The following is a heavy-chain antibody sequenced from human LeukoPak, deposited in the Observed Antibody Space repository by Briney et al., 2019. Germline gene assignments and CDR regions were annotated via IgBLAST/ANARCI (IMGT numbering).Heavy chain of an antibody. J-gene: IGHJ6*03. Sequence: GGSLRLSCAASGFTFSSYSMNWVRQAPGKGLEWVSSISSSSSYIYYADSVKGRFTISRDNAKNSLYLQMNSLRAEDTAVYYCAKESSWYTDYYYYMDVWGKGTTVTVSS. V-gene: IGHV3-21*01. D-gene: IGHD6-13*01. CDR3: AKESSWYTDYYYYMDV. CDR1: GFTFSSYS. CDR2: ISSSSSYI.